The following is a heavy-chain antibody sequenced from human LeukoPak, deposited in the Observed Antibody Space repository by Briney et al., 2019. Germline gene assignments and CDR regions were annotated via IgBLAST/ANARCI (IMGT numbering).Heavy chain of an antibody. Sequence: GGSLRLSCAASRFTFTNHGMNWVRQAPGKGLEWISYISSSGVTIYYADSLKGRFTISRDNAEKSVHLQMNSLRAEDTAVYYCARDIVNRGQKNFDYWGQGTLVTVSS. CDR2: ISSSGVTI. V-gene: IGHV3-48*01. D-gene: IGHD1-26*01. CDR3: ARDIVNRGQKNFDY. CDR1: RFTFTNHG. J-gene: IGHJ4*02.